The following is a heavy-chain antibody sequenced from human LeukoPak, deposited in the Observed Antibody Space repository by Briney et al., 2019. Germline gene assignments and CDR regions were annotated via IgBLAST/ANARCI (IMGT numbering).Heavy chain of an antibody. CDR2: IIPILGIA. D-gene: IGHD2-15*01. CDR1: GGTFSSYA. J-gene: IGHJ4*02. CDR3: ARACSGGSCVY. V-gene: IGHV1-69*04. Sequence: SVKVSSKASGGTFSSYAISWVRQAPGQGLEWMGRIIPILGIANYAQKFQGRVTITADKSTSTAYMELSSLRSEDTAVYYCARACSGGSCVYWGQGTLVTVSS.